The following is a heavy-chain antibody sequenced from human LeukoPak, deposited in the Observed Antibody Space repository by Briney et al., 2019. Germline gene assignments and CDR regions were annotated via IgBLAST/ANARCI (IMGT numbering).Heavy chain of an antibody. D-gene: IGHD6-13*01. CDR1: GYSISSDYY. CDR2: IYHSGST. CDR3: ARVRSRSSSVMGGYLDY. V-gene: IGHV4-38-2*01. Sequence: SETLSLTCAVSGYSISSDYYWGWIRQPPGKGLEWIGIIYHSGSTYYNPSLKSRVTISVDTSQNHFSLRLSSVTAADTAVYYCARVRSRSSSVMGGYLDYWGQGTLVTVSS. J-gene: IGHJ4*02.